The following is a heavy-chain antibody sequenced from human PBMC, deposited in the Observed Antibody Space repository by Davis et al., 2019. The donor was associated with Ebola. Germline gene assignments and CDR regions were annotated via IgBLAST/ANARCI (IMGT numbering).Heavy chain of an antibody. CDR1: GFTFSSYW. Sequence: GESLKISCAASGFTFSSYWMHWVRQAPGKGLVWVSRINSDGSSTSYADSVKGRFTISRDNSKNTLYLQMNSLRAEDTAVYYCARAVLWSGYEWFDPWGQGTLVTVSS. D-gene: IGHD3-3*01. CDR2: INSDGSST. J-gene: IGHJ5*02. V-gene: IGHV3-74*01. CDR3: ARAVLWSGYEWFDP.